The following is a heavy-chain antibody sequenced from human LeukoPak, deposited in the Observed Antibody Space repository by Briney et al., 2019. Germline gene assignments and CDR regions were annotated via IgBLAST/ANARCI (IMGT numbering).Heavy chain of an antibody. J-gene: IGHJ5*02. D-gene: IGHD3-22*01. CDR2: ISAYNGNT. Sequence: ASVKVSCKASGYTFTSYGISWVRQAPGQGLEWMGWISAYNGNTNFAQKLQDRVTMTTDTSTSTAYMELRSLRSDDTAVYYCARDGAPVVDGIIVANWFDPWGQGTLVTVSS. CDR1: GYTFTSYG. V-gene: IGHV1-18*01. CDR3: ARDGAPVVDGIIVANWFDP.